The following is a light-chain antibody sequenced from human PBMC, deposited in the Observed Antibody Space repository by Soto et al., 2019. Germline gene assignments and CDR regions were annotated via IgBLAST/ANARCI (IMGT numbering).Light chain of an antibody. CDR1: SSDVGGYNY. CDR2: EVK. V-gene: IGLV2-14*01. J-gene: IGLJ1*01. Sequence: QSALTQPASVSGSPGQSITISCTGTSSDVGGYNYVSWYQQHPGKAPKLMIYEVKNRSSGVSNRFSGSKSGNTASLTISGLQAEDEADYYCSSYTTTNTHVFGTGTKLTVL. CDR3: SSYTTTNTHV.